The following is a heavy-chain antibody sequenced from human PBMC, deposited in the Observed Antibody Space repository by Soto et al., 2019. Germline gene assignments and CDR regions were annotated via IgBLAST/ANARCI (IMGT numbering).Heavy chain of an antibody. Sequence: QVQLQQWGAGLLKPSETLSLTCAVYGGSFSGYYWSWIRQPPGKGLEWIGEINHSGSTNYNPSLKSRVTISLDTSKIHFSLKLSSVTAADTAVYYCAIGRSFDPWGQGTLVTVSS. J-gene: IGHJ5*02. CDR1: GGSFSGYY. V-gene: IGHV4-34*01. CDR2: INHSGST. CDR3: AIGRSFDP.